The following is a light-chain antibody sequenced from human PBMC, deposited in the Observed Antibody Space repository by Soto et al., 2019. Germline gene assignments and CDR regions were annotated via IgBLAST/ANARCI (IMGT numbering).Light chain of an antibody. CDR1: QSVSST. V-gene: IGKV3-15*01. CDR3: QRYNNWPLT. CDR2: DTS. J-gene: IGKJ4*01. Sequence: EIVMTQSPATLSVSPGERATLSCRASQSVSSTFFAWYQHKPGQTPRLLIYDTSTRATGVPARFSGSGSGTEFTLTINSLQSEDFAVYYCQRYNNWPLTFGGGTKVDI.